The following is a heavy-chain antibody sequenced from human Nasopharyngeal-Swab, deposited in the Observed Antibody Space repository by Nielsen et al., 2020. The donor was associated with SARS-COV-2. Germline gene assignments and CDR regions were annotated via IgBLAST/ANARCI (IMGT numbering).Heavy chain of an antibody. Sequence: GESLKISCAASGFTFSDYYMSWIRQAPGKGLEWVSYISSSSSYTNYADSVKGRFTISRDNAKNSLYLQMNSLRAEDTAVYYCARDSTELLWFGEYPSAGVLLGRGYGMDVWGQGTTVTVSS. J-gene: IGHJ6*02. CDR1: GFTFSDYY. V-gene: IGHV3-11*06. CDR2: ISSSSSYT. CDR3: ARDSTELLWFGEYPSAGVLLGRGYGMDV. D-gene: IGHD3-10*01.